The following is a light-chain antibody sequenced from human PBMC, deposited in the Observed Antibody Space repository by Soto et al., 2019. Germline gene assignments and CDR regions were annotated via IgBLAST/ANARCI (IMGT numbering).Light chain of an antibody. CDR3: AAWDDTVSSYV. J-gene: IGLJ1*01. V-gene: IGLV1-47*01. Sequence: QSVLTQPPSVSGTPGQRVTISCSGGISNIATNYVHWFQQLPGTAPKALSNRDNQRPSGVPDRFSGSKSGTSASLAIGGLRSEDEAEYYCAAWDDTVSSYVFGTGTKLTVL. CDR1: ISNIATNY. CDR2: RDN.